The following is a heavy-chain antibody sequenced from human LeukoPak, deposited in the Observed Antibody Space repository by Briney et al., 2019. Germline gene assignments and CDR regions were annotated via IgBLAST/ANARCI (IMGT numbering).Heavy chain of an antibody. CDR3: ARVLGGRGYSYGYDLFDY. D-gene: IGHD5-18*01. J-gene: IGHJ4*02. CDR1: GYTFTGYY. Sequence: GASVRVSCKASGYTFTGYYMHWVRQAPGQGLEWMGSINPNSGGTNYAQKFQGRVTMTRDTSISTAYMELSRLRSDDTAVYYCARVLGGRGYSYGYDLFDYWGQGTLVTVSS. V-gene: IGHV1-2*02. CDR2: INPNSGGT.